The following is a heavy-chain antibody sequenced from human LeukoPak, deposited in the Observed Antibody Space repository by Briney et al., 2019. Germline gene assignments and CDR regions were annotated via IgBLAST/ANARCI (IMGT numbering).Heavy chain of an antibody. CDR3: VKEGGLIVVAATWSWFDP. V-gene: IGHV3-64D*09. CDR1: GFTFSSYA. Sequence: GGSLRLSCAASGFTFSSYAMHWVRQAPGKGLEYVSAISSNGGSTYYADSVKGRFTISRDNSKNTLYLQMSSLRAEDTVVYYCVKEGGLIVVAATWSWFDPWGQGTLVTVSS. CDR2: ISSNGGST. D-gene: IGHD2-15*01. J-gene: IGHJ5*02.